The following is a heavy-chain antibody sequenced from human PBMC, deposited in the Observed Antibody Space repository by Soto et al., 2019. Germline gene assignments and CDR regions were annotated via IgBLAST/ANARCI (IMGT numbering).Heavy chain of an antibody. J-gene: IGHJ4*02. CDR1: GYTLAELS. Sequence: ASVKVSSKVCGYTLAELSLHWVRQAPGKGLEWMGGFDPEDGETIYAQKFQGRVTMTEDTSTDTAYMEMSSLRSEDTAVYYCATDLNWKFDYWGQGTLVTVSS. V-gene: IGHV1-24*01. CDR2: FDPEDGET. D-gene: IGHD1-1*01. CDR3: ATDLNWKFDY.